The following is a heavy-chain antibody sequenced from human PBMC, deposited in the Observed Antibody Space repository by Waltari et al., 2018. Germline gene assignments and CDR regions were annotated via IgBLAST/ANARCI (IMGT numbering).Heavy chain of an antibody. CDR1: GGTFSSYA. D-gene: IGHD3-3*01. CDR2: IIPIFGTA. V-gene: IGHV1-69*08. CDR3: ARALGFWSSAGDAFDI. J-gene: IGHJ3*02. Sequence: QVQLVQSGAEVKKPGSSVKVSCKASGGTFSSYATSWVRQAPGQGLEWMGRIIPIFGTANYAQKFQGRVTITADKSTSTAYMELSSLRSEDTAVYYCARALGFWSSAGDAFDIWGQGTMVTVSS.